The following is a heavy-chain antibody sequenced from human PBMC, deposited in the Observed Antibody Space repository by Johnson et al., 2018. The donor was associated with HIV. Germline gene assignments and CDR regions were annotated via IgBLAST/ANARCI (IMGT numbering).Heavy chain of an antibody. V-gene: IGHV3-66*02. Sequence: VQLVESGGGVVQPGRSLRLSCAASGFTFSSNYMSWVRQAPVKGLESVSVVYSGGTTHYADYVKGRSTISTDNSKNTLYLQMNSLRAEDTAVYYCTRRSPYDACDIWGQGTMVTVSS. J-gene: IGHJ3*02. CDR1: GFTFSSNY. CDR3: TRRSPYDACDI. CDR2: VYSGGTT.